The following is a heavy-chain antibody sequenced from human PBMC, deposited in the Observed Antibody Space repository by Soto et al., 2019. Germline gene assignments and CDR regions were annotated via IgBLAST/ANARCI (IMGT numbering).Heavy chain of an antibody. J-gene: IGHJ4*02. CDR2: IFHGGGT. D-gene: IGHD3-22*01. CDR3: ARPHYDSNTFYSFFDY. V-gene: IGHV4-34*12. Sequence: SETLSLTCDVSCESFSGYYWSWIRQPPGKGLEWIGQIFHGGGTNYSPSLKSRVTISVDTSKNQFSLELTSVTAADTAVYYCARPHYDSNTFYSFFDYWGQGTLVTVSS. CDR1: CESFSGYY.